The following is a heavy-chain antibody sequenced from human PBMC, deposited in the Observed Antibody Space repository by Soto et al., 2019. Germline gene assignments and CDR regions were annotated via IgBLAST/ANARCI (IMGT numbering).Heavy chain of an antibody. J-gene: IGHJ6*04. CDR1: GYTFTSYC. D-gene: IGHD6-19*01. CDR2: ISAYNGNT. CDR3: ARDRYSSGWWVGLEYYYYYGMDV. Sequence: ASVKVSCKASGYTFTSYCISWERQAPGQGLERMGWISAYNGNTKHAQKLQRRVTMTTYTSTSTAYMQLRSLRSDDTPVYHCARDRYSSGWWVGLEYYYYYGMDVWIKRATVTVSS. V-gene: IGHV1-18*04.